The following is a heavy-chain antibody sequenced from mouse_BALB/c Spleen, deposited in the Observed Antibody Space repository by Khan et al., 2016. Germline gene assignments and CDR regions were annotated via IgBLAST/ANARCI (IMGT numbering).Heavy chain of an antibody. Sequence: EVQLQESGPELVKPGASVKISCKASGYTFTDNNIHWLRQSHGKSLEWIGYIYPYNGGTGYNQKFKNRATLTVDDSSNTAYMGLRSLTSEDSAVYYCANDYAWFAYWGQGTLVTVSA. V-gene: IGHV1S29*02. CDR1: GYTFTDNN. CDR2: IYPYNGGT. D-gene: IGHD2-4*01. J-gene: IGHJ3*01. CDR3: ANDYAWFAY.